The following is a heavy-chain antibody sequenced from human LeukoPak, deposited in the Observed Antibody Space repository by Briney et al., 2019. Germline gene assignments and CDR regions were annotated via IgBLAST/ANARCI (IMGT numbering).Heavy chain of an antibody. CDR3: AREEGIQIIDY. Sequence: PSETLSLTCTVSGGSISSYYWSWIRQPAGKGLKWIGRIYTSGSTNYNPSLKSRVTMSVDTSKNQFSLKLSSVTAADTAVYYCAREEGIQIIDYWGQGTPVTVSS. V-gene: IGHV4-4*07. CDR1: GGSISSYY. D-gene: IGHD5-18*01. CDR2: IYTSGST. J-gene: IGHJ4*02.